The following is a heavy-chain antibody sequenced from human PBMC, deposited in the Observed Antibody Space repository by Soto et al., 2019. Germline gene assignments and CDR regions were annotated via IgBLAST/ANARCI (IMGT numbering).Heavy chain of an antibody. CDR3: ASRAGLYPDAFDI. CDR2: IKQDGSEK. J-gene: IGHJ3*02. V-gene: IGHV3-7*01. CDR1: GFTFSSYW. D-gene: IGHD2-8*01. Sequence: EVQLVESGGGLVQPGGSLRLSCAASGFTFSSYWMSWVRQAPGKGLEWVANIKQDGSEKYYVDSVKGRFTISRDNAKNSLYLQMNSLRAEDTAVYYCASRAGLYPDAFDIWGQGTMVTVSS.